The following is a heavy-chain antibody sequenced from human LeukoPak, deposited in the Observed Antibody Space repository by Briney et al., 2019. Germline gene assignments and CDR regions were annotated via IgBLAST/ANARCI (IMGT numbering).Heavy chain of an antibody. Sequence: ASVKVSCKASGYTFTSYGISWVRQAPGQGLEWMGWISAYDGNTNYVQKLRGRVTMTTDTSTSTAYMELRSLRSDDTAVYYCARWPTTMETPGDYWGQGTLVTVSS. CDR3: ARWPTTMETPGDY. V-gene: IGHV1-18*01. CDR2: ISAYDGNT. D-gene: IGHD4-11*01. J-gene: IGHJ4*02. CDR1: GYTFTSYG.